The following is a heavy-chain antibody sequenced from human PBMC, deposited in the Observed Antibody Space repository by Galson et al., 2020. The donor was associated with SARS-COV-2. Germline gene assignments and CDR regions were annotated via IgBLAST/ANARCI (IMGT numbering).Heavy chain of an antibody. D-gene: IGHD6-19*01. CDR1: GFSLSTSEMG. Sequence: SGPTLVKPTQTLTLTCTFSGFSLSTSEMGVGWIRQPPGKALEWLALIYWDDDKYYSPSLKSRLTIAKDTSKNQVVLTMTNMDPVDTATYYWAHNPRSRAWSNFEYWGQGTLVTVSS. J-gene: IGHJ4*02. V-gene: IGHV2-5*02. CDR3: AHNPRSRAWSNFEY. CDR2: IYWDDDK.